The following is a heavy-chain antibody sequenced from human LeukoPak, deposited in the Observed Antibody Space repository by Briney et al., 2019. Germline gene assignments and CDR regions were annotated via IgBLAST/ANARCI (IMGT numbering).Heavy chain of an antibody. CDR2: IKQDGSEK. CDR1: GFTFSGHW. V-gene: IGHV3-7*01. J-gene: IGHJ4*02. D-gene: IGHD3-3*01. CDR3: ARIYVRIFRN. Sequence: GGSLRLSCAASGFTFSGHWMSWVRQAPGKGLEWVANIKQDGSEKYYVDSVKGRFTISRDNAKNSLYLQMNSLRAEDTAVYYCARIYVRIFRNWGQGTLVTVSS.